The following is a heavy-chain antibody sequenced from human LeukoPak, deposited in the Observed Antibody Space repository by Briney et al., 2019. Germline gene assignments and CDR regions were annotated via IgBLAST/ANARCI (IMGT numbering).Heavy chain of an antibody. Sequence: SETLSLTCTVSGGSISSDSYYWSWHRQPAGKGRDWIVHIYSSGSTNYNPSLKSRVTISVDTNNNQFSLKLISVTDADAAEYYCGSGEPIVGASTMYYYYMDVWGKGTTVTVSS. D-gene: IGHD1-26*01. CDR2: IYSSGST. J-gene: IGHJ6*03. CDR3: GSGEPIVGASTMYYYYMDV. CDR1: GGSISSDSYY. V-gene: IGHV4-61*09.